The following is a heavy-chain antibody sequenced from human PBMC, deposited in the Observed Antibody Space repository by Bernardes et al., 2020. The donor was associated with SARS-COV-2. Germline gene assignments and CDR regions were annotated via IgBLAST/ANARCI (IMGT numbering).Heavy chain of an antibody. J-gene: IGHJ4*02. V-gene: IGHV2-70*11. Sequence: SGSTLSKPTQTLTLTCPFSGFSLSPSGMCVSWIRQPPGKALEWLARIDWDDDKYYSTSLKTRLTISKDTSKNQVVLTMTNMDPVDTATYYCARTAAGIVGLDYWGQGTLVTVSS. D-gene: IGHD6-13*01. CDR3: ARTAAGIVGLDY. CDR1: GFSLSPSGMC. CDR2: IDWDDDK.